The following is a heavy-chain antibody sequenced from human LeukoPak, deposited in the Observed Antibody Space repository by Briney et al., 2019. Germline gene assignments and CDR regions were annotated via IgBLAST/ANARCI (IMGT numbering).Heavy chain of an antibody. J-gene: IGHJ5*02. D-gene: IGHD2-2*01. CDR2: INPNSGGT. CDR3: ARNFEDIVVVPAASNWFDP. Sequence: ASVKVSCKASGYTFTGYYMHWVRQAPGQGLEWMGWINPNSGGTNYAQKFQGRVTMTRDTSISTAYMELSRQRSDDTAVYYCARNFEDIVVVPAASNWFDPWGQGTLVTVSS. V-gene: IGHV1-2*02. CDR1: GYTFTGYY.